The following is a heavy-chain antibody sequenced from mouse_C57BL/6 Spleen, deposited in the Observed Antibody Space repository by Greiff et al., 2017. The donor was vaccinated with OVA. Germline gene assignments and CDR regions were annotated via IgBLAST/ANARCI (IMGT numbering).Heavy chain of an antibody. V-gene: IGHV5-4*03. CDR1: GFTFSSYA. D-gene: IGHD2-3*01. J-gene: IGHJ1*03. Sequence: EVMLVESGGGLVKPGGSLKLSCAASGFTFSSYAMSWVRQTPEQRLEWVATISDGGSYTYYPDNVKGRFTISRDNAKNNLYLQMSHLKSEDTAMYYCARTDGYYRYFDVWGTGTTVTVSS. CDR3: ARTDGYYRYFDV. CDR2: ISDGGSYT.